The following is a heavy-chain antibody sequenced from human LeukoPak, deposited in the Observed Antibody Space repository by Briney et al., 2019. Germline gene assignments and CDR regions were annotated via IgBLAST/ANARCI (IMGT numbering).Heavy chain of an antibody. Sequence: SVKVSCKASGGTFSSYAISWVRQAPGQGLEWMGGIIPIFGTANYAQKFQGRVTITTDESTSTAYMELSSLRSEDTAVYYCAREDRLRFLEWTGGYYYYMDVWGKGTTVTVSS. D-gene: IGHD3-3*01. CDR3: AREDRLRFLEWTGGYYYYMDV. CDR1: GGTFSSYA. V-gene: IGHV1-69*05. CDR2: IIPIFGTA. J-gene: IGHJ6*03.